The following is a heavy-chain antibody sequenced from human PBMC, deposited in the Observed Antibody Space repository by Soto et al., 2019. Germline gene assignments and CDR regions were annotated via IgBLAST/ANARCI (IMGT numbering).Heavy chain of an antibody. CDR1: GYTFTGYY. CDR2: INPNSGGT. J-gene: IGHJ6*02. V-gene: IGHV1-2*02. CDR3: ARARWGAYGMDV. D-gene: IGHD3-16*01. Sequence: GASVKVSCKASGYTFTGYYMHWVRQAPGQELEWMGWINPNSGGTNYAQKFQGRVTMTRDTSISTAYMELSRLRSDDTAVYYCARARWGAYGMDVWGQGTTVTVSS.